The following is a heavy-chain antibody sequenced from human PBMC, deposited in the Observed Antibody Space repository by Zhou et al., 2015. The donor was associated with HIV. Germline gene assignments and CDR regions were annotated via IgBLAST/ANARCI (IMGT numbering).Heavy chain of an antibody. V-gene: IGHV1-46*01. J-gene: IGHJ2*01. CDR1: GYSFTRYY. CDR2: INPSGGST. CDR3: ASSVGDSGYVEYWYFDL. Sequence: QVQLVQSGAEVKKPGVSVKVSCKASGYSFTRYYIHWVRQAPGQGLEWMGIINPSGGSTSYAQKFQGRVTITADESTSTAYMELSSLRSEDTAVYYCASSVGDSGYVEYWYFDLWGRGTLVTVSS. D-gene: IGHD5-12*01.